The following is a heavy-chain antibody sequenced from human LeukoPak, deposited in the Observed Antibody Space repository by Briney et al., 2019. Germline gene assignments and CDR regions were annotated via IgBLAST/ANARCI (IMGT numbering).Heavy chain of an antibody. CDR1: GGSISSSNW. V-gene: IGHV4-4*02. CDR3: ARSDYDILTGYYMRLFDY. D-gene: IGHD3-9*01. J-gene: IGHJ4*02. Sequence: SETLSLTCAVSGGSISSSNWWSWVRQPPGKGLEWIGEIYHSGSTNYNPSLKSRVTISVDTSKNQFSLKLSSVTAADTAVYYCARSDYDILTGYYMRLFDYWGQGTLVTVSS. CDR2: IYHSGST.